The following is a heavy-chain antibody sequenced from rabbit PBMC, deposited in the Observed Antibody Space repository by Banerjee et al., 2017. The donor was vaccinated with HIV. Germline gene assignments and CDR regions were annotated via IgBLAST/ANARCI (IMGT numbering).Heavy chain of an antibody. CDR3: ARSYTSSAYSIRYAFNL. J-gene: IGHJ4*01. Sequence: QSLEESGGDLVKPGASLTLTCTASGFSFSDNYWICWVRQAPGKGLEWIACIYGGSSGSTYYASWVNGRATISKTSSTTVTLQMTSLTAADTATYFCARSYTSSAYSIRYAFNLWGPGTLVTVS. CDR2: IYGGSSGST. V-gene: IGHV1S40*01. CDR1: GFSFSDNYW. D-gene: IGHD1-1*01.